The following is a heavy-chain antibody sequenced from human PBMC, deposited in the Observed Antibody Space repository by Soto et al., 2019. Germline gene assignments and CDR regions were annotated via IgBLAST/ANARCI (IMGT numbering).Heavy chain of an antibody. CDR1: GYTFTDYW. Sequence: PGESLKISCKTSGYTFTDYWIGWVRQMPGKGLEWMGIIYPGGSDTRYSPSFQGQVTISADKSISTAYLQWSNLKASDTAIYYCASKEYKYVSTGYFYWGQGTPVTVSS. CDR3: ASKEYKYVSTGYFY. J-gene: IGHJ4*02. CDR2: IYPGGSDT. D-gene: IGHD3-22*01. V-gene: IGHV5-51*01.